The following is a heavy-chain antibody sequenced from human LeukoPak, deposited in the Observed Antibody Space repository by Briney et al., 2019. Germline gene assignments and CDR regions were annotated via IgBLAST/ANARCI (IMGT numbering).Heavy chain of an antibody. V-gene: IGHV3-49*04. Sequence: GGSLRLSCTASGFTSGDYAMSWVRQAPGKGLEWVGFIRSKVYRGTAEYAASVKGRFTISRDDSKSIAYLQMNSLKTEDTAVYYCTRYKQLWLYYYMDVWGKGTTVTVSS. J-gene: IGHJ6*03. CDR3: TRYKQLWLYYYMDV. D-gene: IGHD5-18*01. CDR1: GFTSGDYA. CDR2: IRSKVYRGTA.